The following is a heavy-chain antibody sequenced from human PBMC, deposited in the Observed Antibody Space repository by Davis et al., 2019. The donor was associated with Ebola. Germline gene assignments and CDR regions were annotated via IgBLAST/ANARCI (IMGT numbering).Heavy chain of an antibody. Sequence: MPSETLSLTCTVSGGSIDSGGYYWSWIRQPPGKGLEWIGYIYYSGFTNYNPSLKSRATISVDTSKNQFSLKLSSVTAADTAIYYCAKDTSNIWFDIWGQGTMVTVSS. J-gene: IGHJ3*02. D-gene: IGHD1-26*01. V-gene: IGHV4-61*08. CDR1: GGSIDSGGYY. CDR3: AKDTSNIWFDI. CDR2: IYYSGFT.